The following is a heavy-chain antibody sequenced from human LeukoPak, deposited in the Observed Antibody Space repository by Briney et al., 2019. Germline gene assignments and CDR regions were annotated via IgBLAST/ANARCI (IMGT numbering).Heavy chain of an antibody. CDR3: ARSYYTRGSYFDY. J-gene: IGHJ4*02. CDR2: IYYSGST. V-gene: IGHV4-59*08. D-gene: IGHD1-26*01. Sequence: EPSETLSLTCTVSGGSISSYYWSWIRQPPGKGLEWIGYIYYSGSTNYNPSLKSRVTISVDTSKNQFSLKLSSVTAADTAVYYCARSYYTRGSYFDYWGQETLVTVSS. CDR1: GGSISSYY.